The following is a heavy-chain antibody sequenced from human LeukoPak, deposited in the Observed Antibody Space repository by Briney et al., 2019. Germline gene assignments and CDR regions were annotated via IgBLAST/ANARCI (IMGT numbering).Heavy chain of an antibody. CDR2: IRNKANRYTT. CDR1: GFTFSDHH. J-gene: IGHJ5*02. Sequence: GGSLRLSCAASGFTFSDHHMDWVRQAPGEGLEWVARIRNKANRYTTEYAASVKGRFTISRDDSENSLYLQMDSLKTEDTAVYYCARVPTPVSGSNWFDPWGQGTLVTVSS. V-gene: IGHV3-72*01. CDR3: ARVPTPVSGSNWFDP. D-gene: IGHD6-19*01.